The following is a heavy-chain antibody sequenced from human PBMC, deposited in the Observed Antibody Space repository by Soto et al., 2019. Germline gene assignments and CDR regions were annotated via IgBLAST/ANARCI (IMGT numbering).Heavy chain of an antibody. Sequence: GASVKFSCKASGGTFSSYAISWMRQAPGQGLEWMGWISAYNGNTNYAQKLQGRVTMTTDTSTSTAYMELRSLRSDDTAVYYCARDKSSSWFVTNWFDPWGQGTLVAVSS. J-gene: IGHJ5*02. CDR1: GGTFSSYA. CDR3: ARDKSSSWFVTNWFDP. CDR2: ISAYNGNT. V-gene: IGHV1-18*01. D-gene: IGHD6-13*01.